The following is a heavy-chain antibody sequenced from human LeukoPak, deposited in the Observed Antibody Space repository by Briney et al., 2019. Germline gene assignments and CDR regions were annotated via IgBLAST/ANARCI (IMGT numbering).Heavy chain of an antibody. Sequence: GGSLRLSCAASGFTFSSYEMNWVRQAPGKGLECISYISSSGINIYYADSVKGRFTVSRDNAKNSLYLQMNSLRAEDTAVYYCASGHSSGWYRWGQGTLVTVSS. D-gene: IGHD6-19*01. J-gene: IGHJ5*02. V-gene: IGHV3-48*03. CDR2: ISSSGINI. CDR3: ASGHSSGWYR. CDR1: GFTFSSYE.